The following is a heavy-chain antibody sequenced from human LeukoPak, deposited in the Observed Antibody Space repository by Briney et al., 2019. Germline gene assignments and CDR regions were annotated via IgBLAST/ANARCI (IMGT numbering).Heavy chain of an antibody. CDR2: IKQDGSEK. D-gene: IGHD3-3*01. CDR3: SRGGYYFGS. J-gene: IGHJ5*02. Sequence: GGSLRLSCAASGIILSSYWMSWVRQAPGKGLEWVANIKQDGSEKWYVDSVKGRFTIPRDNTKNSLYLQMSSLTAEDTAMYYCSRGGYYFGSWGQGTLVTVSS. CDR1: GIILSSYW. V-gene: IGHV3-7*01.